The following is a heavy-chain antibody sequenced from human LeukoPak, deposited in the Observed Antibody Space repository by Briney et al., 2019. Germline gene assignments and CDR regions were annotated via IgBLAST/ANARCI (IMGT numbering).Heavy chain of an antibody. D-gene: IGHD5-18*01. CDR1: GGSFRGYY. J-gene: IGHJ4*02. V-gene: IGHV4-34*01. Sequence: SETLSLTCGVYGGSFRGYYWSWIRQPPGKGLEWIGEINHSGSTNYNPSLKSRVTISVDTSKNQFSLKLSSVTAADTAVYYCARDERGYSYGYDYWGQGTLVTVSS. CDR2: INHSGST. CDR3: ARDERGYSYGYDY.